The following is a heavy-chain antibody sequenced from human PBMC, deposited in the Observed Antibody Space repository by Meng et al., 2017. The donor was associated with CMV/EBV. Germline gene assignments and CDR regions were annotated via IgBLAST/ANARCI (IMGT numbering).Heavy chain of an antibody. D-gene: IGHD3/OR15-3a*01. CDR3: AKQDSGGFDP. CDR1: GFTFSSYA. Sequence: GESLKISCAASGFTFSSYAMSWVRQAPGKGLEWVSAISGSGGSTYYADSVKGRLTISRDNSKNTLYLQMNSLRAEDAAVYYCAKQDSGGFDPWGQGTLVTVSS. J-gene: IGHJ5*02. CDR2: ISGSGGST. V-gene: IGHV3-23*01.